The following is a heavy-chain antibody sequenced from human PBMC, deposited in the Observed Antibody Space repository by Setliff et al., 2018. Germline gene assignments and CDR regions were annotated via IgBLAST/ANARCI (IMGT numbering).Heavy chain of an antibody. CDR2: MNPNNGNT. V-gene: IGHV1-8*02. CDR3: AREVVSFGSRNDYKNRMDV. Sequence: ASVKVSCKASGYTFINYEINWVRQATGQGLEWMGGMNPNNGNTGYAHKFQGRVTMTRNTSISTAYMELSSLRSEDTAFYYCAREVVSFGSRNDYKNRMDVWGQGTTVTVSS. D-gene: IGHD3-10*01. J-gene: IGHJ6*02. CDR1: GYTFINYE.